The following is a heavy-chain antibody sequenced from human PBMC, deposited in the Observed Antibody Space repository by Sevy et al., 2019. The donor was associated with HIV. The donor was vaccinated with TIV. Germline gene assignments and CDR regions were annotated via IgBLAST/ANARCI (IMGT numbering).Heavy chain of an antibody. Sequence: GGSLRLSCSASGFTFSSYAMHWVRQAPGKGLEYVSAISSNGGSTYYADSVKGRFTISRDNSKNTLYLQMSSLRAEDTAVNSGVKDYYGSGYRRHGNWFDPWGQGTLVTVSS. CDR3: VKDYYGSGYRRHGNWFDP. D-gene: IGHD3-10*01. CDR1: GFTFSSYA. V-gene: IGHV3-64D*06. J-gene: IGHJ5*02. CDR2: ISSNGGST.